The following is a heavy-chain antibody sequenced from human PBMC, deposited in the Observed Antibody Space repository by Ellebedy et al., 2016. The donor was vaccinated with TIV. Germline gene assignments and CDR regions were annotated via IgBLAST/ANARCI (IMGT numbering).Heavy chain of an antibody. Sequence: AASVKVSCKASGDTITNSYIHWTRQPPGQGLEWVGVITPRSGATTYALRFQGRLRMTADTSTSTVYMELSGLRSDDTAVFYCARGATWSFFEFWGQGTLVSVSS. CDR3: ARGATWSFFEF. CDR1: GDTITNSY. D-gene: IGHD2-8*02. J-gene: IGHJ4*02. CDR2: ITPRSGAT. V-gene: IGHV1-46*01.